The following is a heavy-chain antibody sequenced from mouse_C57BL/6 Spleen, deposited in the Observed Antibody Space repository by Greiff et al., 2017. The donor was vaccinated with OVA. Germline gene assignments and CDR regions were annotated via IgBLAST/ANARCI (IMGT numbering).Heavy chain of an antibody. D-gene: IGHD2-3*01. Sequence: EVQLQQSGPELVKPGASVKISCKASGYTFTDYYMNWVKQSHGKSLEWIGDINPNNGGTSYNQKFKGKATLTVDKSSSTAYMELRSLTSEDSAVYYCARSEDGYDYYYAMDYWCQGTSVTVSS. J-gene: IGHJ4*01. CDR1: GYTFTDYY. CDR2: INPNNGGT. V-gene: IGHV1-26*01. CDR3: ARSEDGYDYYYAMDY.